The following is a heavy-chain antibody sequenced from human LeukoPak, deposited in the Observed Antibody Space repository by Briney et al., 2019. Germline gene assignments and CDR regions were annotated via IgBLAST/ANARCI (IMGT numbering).Heavy chain of an antibody. J-gene: IGHJ4*02. CDR3: ARDRLGTGYYGFDY. V-gene: IGHV1-2*04. D-gene: IGHD3/OR15-3a*01. CDR1: GYTFTGYY. Sequence: GASVKVSCKASGYTFTGYYMHWVRQAPGQGLEWMGWINPNSGGTNYAQKFQGWVTMTRDTSISTAYMELSRLRSDDTAVYYCARDRLGTGYYGFDYWGQGTLVTVSS. CDR2: INPNSGGT.